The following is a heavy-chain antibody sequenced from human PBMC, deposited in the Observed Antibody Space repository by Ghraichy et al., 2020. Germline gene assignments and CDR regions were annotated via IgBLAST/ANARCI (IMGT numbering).Heavy chain of an antibody. CDR1: GFTFSGSA. CDR2: IRSKANSYAT. V-gene: IGHV3-73*01. D-gene: IGHD2-15*01. Sequence: GGSLRLSCAASGFTFSGSAMHWVRQASGKGLEWVGRIRSKANSYATAYAASVKGRFIISRDDSKNTAYLQMNSLKTEDTAVYYCTRMPSYCSGGSCDQVRSYWGQGTLVTVSS. J-gene: IGHJ4*02. CDR3: TRMPSYCSGGSCDQVRSY.